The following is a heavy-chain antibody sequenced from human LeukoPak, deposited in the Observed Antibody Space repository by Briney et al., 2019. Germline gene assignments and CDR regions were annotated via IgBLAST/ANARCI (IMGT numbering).Heavy chain of an antibody. CDR1: GGSFSGYY. CDR2: INHSGTT. CDR3: ARGPTFRGSGYDLGWFDP. D-gene: IGHD5-12*01. J-gene: IGHJ5*02. Sequence: PSETLSLTCAVYGGSFSGYYWSWILQPPGKGLEWIGEINHSGTTNYNPSLKSRVTISVDTSKNQFSLKLSSVTAADTAVYYCARGPTFRGSGYDLGWFDPWGQGTLVTVSS. V-gene: IGHV4-34*01.